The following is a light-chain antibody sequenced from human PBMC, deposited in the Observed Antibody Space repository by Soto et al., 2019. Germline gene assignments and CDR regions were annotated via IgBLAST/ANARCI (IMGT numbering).Light chain of an antibody. CDR1: SSDVGGYKY. J-gene: IGLJ7*01. V-gene: IGLV2-14*01. CDR3: ASYTSSSTSVI. Sequence: QSALTQPAFVSGSPGQSITISCTGTSSDVGGYKYVSWYQQHPDKAPKLIIFEVSNRPSGISSRFSGSKSGNTASLTISGLQAEDEADYYCASYTSSSTSVIFGRGTQLTVL. CDR2: EVS.